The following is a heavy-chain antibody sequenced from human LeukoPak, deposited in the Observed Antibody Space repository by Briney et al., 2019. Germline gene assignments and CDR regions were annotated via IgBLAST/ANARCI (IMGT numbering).Heavy chain of an antibody. D-gene: IGHD3-9*01. Sequence: SVKVSCKASGGTFSSYAISWVRQAPGQRLEWMGGIIPIFGTANYAQKFQGRLTSTADESTSTAYMELSSLRSEDTAVYYCAKSYYDILTGPRNHDGFDYWGQGTLVTVSS. CDR1: GGTFSSYA. J-gene: IGHJ4*02. CDR3: AKSYYDILTGPRNHDGFDY. V-gene: IGHV1-69*01. CDR2: IIPIFGTA.